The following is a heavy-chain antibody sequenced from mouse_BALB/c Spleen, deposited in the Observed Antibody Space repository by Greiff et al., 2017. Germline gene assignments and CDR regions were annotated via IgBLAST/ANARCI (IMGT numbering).Heavy chain of an antibody. CDR3: TRSSYYGSRGAMDY. Sequence: QVQLQQSGAELVKPGASVKLSCKASGYTFTSYYMYWVKQRPGQGLEWIGEINPSNGGTNFNEKFKSKATLTVDKSSSTAYMQLSSLTSEDSAVYYCTRSSYYGSRGAMDYWGQGTSVTVSS. CDR1: GYTFTSYY. D-gene: IGHD1-1*01. V-gene: IGHV1S81*02. J-gene: IGHJ4*01. CDR2: INPSNGGT.